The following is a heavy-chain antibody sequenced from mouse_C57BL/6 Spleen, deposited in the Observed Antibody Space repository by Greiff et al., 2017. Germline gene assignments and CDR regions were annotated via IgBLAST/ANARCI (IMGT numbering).Heavy chain of an antibody. CDR1: GFTFSSYG. CDR2: ISSGGSYT. CDR3: ARQNDYYAMDY. J-gene: IGHJ4*01. Sequence: EVKVVESGGDLVKPGGSLKLSCAASGFTFSSYGMSWVRQTPDKRLEWVATISSGGSYTYYPDIVKGRFTISRDNAKNTLYLQMSSLKSEDTAMYYCARQNDYYAMDYWGQGTSVTVSS. V-gene: IGHV5-6*01.